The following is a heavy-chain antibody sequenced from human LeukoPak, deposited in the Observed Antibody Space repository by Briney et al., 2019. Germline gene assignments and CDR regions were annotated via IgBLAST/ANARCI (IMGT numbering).Heavy chain of an antibody. CDR1: GFTFSSYS. V-gene: IGHV3-23*01. CDR3: AKDLFVVVPAAIWENAFDI. J-gene: IGHJ3*02. Sequence: GRSLRLSCAASGFTFSSYSMNWVRQAPGKGLEWVSAISGSGGSTYYADSVKGRFTISRDNSKNTLYLQMNSLRAEDTAVYYCAKDLFVVVPAAIWENAFDIWGQGTMVTVSS. D-gene: IGHD2-2*02. CDR2: ISGSGGST.